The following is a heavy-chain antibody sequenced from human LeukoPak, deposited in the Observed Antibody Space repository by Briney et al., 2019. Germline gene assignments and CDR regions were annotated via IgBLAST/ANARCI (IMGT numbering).Heavy chain of an antibody. CDR3: ATTNSRYYDFWSGYRPAGNMGYYYYMDV. J-gene: IGHJ6*03. CDR1: GGSFSGYY. D-gene: IGHD3-3*01. V-gene: IGHV4-34*01. CDR2: INHSGST. Sequence: SETLSLTCAVYGGSFSGYYWSWIRQPPGKGLEWIGEINHSGSTNYNPSLKSRVTISVDTSKNQFSLKLSSVTAADTAVYYCATTNSRYYDFWSGYRPAGNMGYYYYMDVWGKGTMVTVSS.